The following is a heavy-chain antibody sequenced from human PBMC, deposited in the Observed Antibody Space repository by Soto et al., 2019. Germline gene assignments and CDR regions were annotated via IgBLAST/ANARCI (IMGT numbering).Heavy chain of an antibody. Sequence: QVQLVESGGGVVQPGRSLRLSCAASGFTFSSYAMHWVRQAPGKGLEWVAVISYDGSNKYYADSVKGRFTISRDNSKNTLYRQMSSMSAEDTAVYYCARDKRDLRFLEWSYYFDFWGQGTLVTVSS. CDR1: GFTFSSYA. CDR3: ARDKRDLRFLEWSYYFDF. D-gene: IGHD3-3*01. J-gene: IGHJ4*02. CDR2: ISYDGSNK. V-gene: IGHV3-30-3*01.